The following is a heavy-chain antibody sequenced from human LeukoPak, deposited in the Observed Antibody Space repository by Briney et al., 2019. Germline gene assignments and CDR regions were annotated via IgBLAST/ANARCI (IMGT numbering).Heavy chain of an antibody. D-gene: IGHD3-16*01. CDR3: ATDTWGSTSGFDC. Sequence: EASVKVSCKVSGYTLTELAMHWVRQAPGKGQEWVGGVDPEDGETIYAQKFQGRVTMTEDTSTDTAYMELSSLRSEDTAVYYCATDTWGSTSGFDCWGQGTLVTVSS. V-gene: IGHV1-24*01. CDR1: GYTLTELA. J-gene: IGHJ4*02. CDR2: VDPEDGET.